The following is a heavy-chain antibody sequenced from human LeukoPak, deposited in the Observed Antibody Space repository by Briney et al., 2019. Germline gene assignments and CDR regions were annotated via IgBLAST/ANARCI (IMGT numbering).Heavy chain of an antibody. CDR2: MYYSGST. CDR3: ARLWGPSYDFWSGYYTGLDY. V-gene: IGHV4-30-4*08. CDR1: GGSISSGDYY. D-gene: IGHD3-3*01. J-gene: IGHJ4*02. Sequence: SETLSLTCTVSGGSISSGDYYWSWIRQPPGKGLEWIGYMYYSGSTYYNPSLKSRVTISVDTSKNQFSLKLSSVTAADTAVYYCARLWGPSYDFWSGYYTGLDYWGQGTLVTVSS.